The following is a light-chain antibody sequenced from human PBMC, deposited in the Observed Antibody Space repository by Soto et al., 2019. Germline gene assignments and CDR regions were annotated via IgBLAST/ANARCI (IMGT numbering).Light chain of an antibody. V-gene: IGKV1-33*01. CDR3: QQYEQCPPFT. CDR1: QDIRKY. J-gene: IGKJ3*01. CDR2: GAS. Sequence: DIQMTQSPSSLSASVGDRVTITCQASQDIRKYLSWYQQKPGRAPKLLIYGASNLETGVPSRFSRSGYGTDFTITISSLQPEDIAIYYCQQYEQCPPFTFGPGTKVAI.